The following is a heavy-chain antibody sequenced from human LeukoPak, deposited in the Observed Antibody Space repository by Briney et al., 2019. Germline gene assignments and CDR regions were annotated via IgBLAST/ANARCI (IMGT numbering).Heavy chain of an antibody. CDR3: AKDRGYYYDSSGDL. J-gene: IGHJ5*02. V-gene: IGHV3-30*18. Sequence: GGSLRLSCAASGFTFSSYGMHWVRQAPGKGLEWVAVISYDGSNKYYADSVKGRFTISRDNSKNTLYLQMNSLRAEDTAVYYCAKDRGYYYDSSGDLWGQGTLVTVSS. CDR1: GFTFSSYG. D-gene: IGHD3-22*01. CDR2: ISYDGSNK.